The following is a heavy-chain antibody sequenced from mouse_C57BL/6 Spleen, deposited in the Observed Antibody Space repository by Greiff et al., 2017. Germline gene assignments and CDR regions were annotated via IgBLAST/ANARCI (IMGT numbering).Heavy chain of an antibody. CDR3: ATYSNYIYYAMDY. Sequence: QVQLQQSDAELVKPGASVKISCKVSGYTFTDHTIHWMKQRPEQGLEWIGYIYPRDGSTKYNEKFKGKATLTADKSSSTAYVQLNSLTSEDSAVYFCATYSNYIYYAMDYWGQGTSVTVSS. J-gene: IGHJ4*01. CDR2: IYPRDGST. D-gene: IGHD2-5*01. V-gene: IGHV1-78*01. CDR1: GYTFTDHT.